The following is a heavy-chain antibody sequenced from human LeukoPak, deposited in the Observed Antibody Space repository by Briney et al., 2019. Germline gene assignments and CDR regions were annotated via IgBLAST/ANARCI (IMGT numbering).Heavy chain of an antibody. CDR3: ARGSYCSGGSCPRDYYYYMDV. Sequence: SETLSLTCTVSGGSISSYYWSWIRQPPGKGLEWIGYIYYSGSTNYNPSLKSRVTISVDTSKSQFSLKLSSVTAADTAVYYCARGSYCSGGSCPRDYYYYMDVWGKGTTVTVSS. CDR2: IYYSGST. V-gene: IGHV4-59*08. CDR1: GGSISSYY. J-gene: IGHJ6*03. D-gene: IGHD2-15*01.